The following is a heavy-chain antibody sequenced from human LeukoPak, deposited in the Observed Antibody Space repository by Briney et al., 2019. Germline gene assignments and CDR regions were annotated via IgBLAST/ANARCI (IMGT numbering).Heavy chain of an antibody. CDR3: ARGPLAREPAATDY. Sequence: GGSLRLSCAASGFTFSIFAMHWVRQAPGKGLEWVAVISYDGSNKYYADSVKGRFTISRDNSKNTVYVQMNSLRAEDTAVYYCARGPLAREPAATDYWGQGTLVTVSS. V-gene: IGHV3-30*04. CDR1: GFTFSIFA. CDR2: ISYDGSNK. J-gene: IGHJ4*02. D-gene: IGHD2-2*01.